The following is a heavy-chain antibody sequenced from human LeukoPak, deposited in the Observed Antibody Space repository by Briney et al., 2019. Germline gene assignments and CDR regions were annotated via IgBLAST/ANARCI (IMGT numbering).Heavy chain of an antibody. J-gene: IGHJ4*02. CDR2: IRVYNGNT. V-gene: IGHV1-18*01. Sequence: ASLKVSCKAYGYTFTCYGITWVRQAPGQGLEWMGWIRVYNGNTNSAQKLQGRVTMTTDTSTSTAYMELRSLRSDDTAVYYCASGRTVTSPLDYWGQGTLVTVSS. CDR1: GYTFTCYG. CDR3: ASGRTVTSPLDY. D-gene: IGHD4-11*01.